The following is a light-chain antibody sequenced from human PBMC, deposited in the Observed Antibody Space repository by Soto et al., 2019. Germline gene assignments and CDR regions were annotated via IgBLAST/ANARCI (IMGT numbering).Light chain of an antibody. CDR2: DAS. J-gene: IGKJ4*01. Sequence: EIVLTQSPATLSLSPGERATLSFRASQSVSSYLAWYQQKPGQAPRLLIYDASNTATGIPARFSGSESGTDFTLTISRIEPEDFAVYYCQQPSNWTLTFGGGNKVESK. CDR1: QSVSSY. V-gene: IGKV3-11*01. CDR3: QQPSNWTLT.